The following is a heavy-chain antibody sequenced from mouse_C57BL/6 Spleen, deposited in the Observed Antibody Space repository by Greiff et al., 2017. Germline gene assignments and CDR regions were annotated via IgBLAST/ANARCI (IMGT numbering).Heavy chain of an antibody. V-gene: IGHV5-16*01. Sequence: EVKLMESEGGLVQPGSFMKLSCTASGFTFSDYYMAWVRQVPEKGLEWVANINYDGSSTYYLDSLKSRFIISRDNAKNILYLQMSSLKSEDTATYYCAREGVDFDVWGTGTTVTVSS. CDR1: GFTFSDYY. D-gene: IGHD1-1*01. CDR2: INYDGSST. CDR3: AREGVDFDV. J-gene: IGHJ1*03.